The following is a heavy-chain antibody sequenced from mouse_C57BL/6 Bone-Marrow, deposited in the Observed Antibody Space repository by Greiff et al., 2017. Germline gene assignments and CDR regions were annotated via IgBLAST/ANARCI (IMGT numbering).Heavy chain of an antibody. CDR1: GYTFTSYW. J-gene: IGHJ4*01. CDR3: ARAYCSSYAYAMDY. Sequence: QVQLQQPGAELVKPGASVKLSCKASGYTFTSYWMHWVKQRPGQGLEWIGMIHPNSGSTNYNEKFKSKATLTVDKSSSTAYMQLSSLTSEDSAVYYYARAYCSSYAYAMDYWGQGTSVTVSS. D-gene: IGHD1-1*01. CDR2: IHPNSGST. V-gene: IGHV1-64*01.